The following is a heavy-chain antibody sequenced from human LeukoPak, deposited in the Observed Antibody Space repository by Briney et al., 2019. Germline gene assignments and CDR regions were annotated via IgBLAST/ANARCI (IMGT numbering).Heavy chain of an antibody. D-gene: IGHD1-26*01. CDR3: ARDYVGMDY. CDR2: INPNSGGT. CDR1: GKTLTELS. J-gene: IGHJ4*02. V-gene: IGHV1-2*02. Sequence: ASVKVSCKVSGKTLTELSMHWVRQAPGKGLEWMGWINPNSGGTNYAQKFQGRVTMTRDTSISTAYMELSRLRSDDTAVYYCARDYVGMDYWGQGTLVTVSS.